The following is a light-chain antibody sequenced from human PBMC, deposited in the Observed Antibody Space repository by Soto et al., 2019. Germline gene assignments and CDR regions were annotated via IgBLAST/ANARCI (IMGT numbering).Light chain of an antibody. Sequence: QSALTQPRSVSGSPGQSVTISCTGTSSDVGGYNYVSWYQQHPGKAPKLMIYDVSKRPSGVPDRFSGSKSGNTASLTISGLQAEDEADYYCCSYAGRYTFAVFGGGTKVTVL. CDR3: CSYAGRYTFAV. CDR1: SSDVGGYNY. CDR2: DVS. V-gene: IGLV2-11*01. J-gene: IGLJ2*01.